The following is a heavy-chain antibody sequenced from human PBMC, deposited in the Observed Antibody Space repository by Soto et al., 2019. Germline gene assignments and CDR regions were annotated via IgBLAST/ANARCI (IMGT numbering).Heavy chain of an antibody. J-gene: IGHJ6*02. CDR2: INYDGYS. D-gene: IGHD3-10*01. V-gene: IGHV4-59*08. CDR1: GGSITNYY. CDR3: ARHGFGPLHGLVDV. Sequence: QVQLQESGPGLVKPSETLSLTCTVSGGSITNYYCSWFRQPPGKGLEWIGYINYDGYSAYNLSLKRRVPLSRDASNTQFSLMLESVTATDTAVYYCARHGFGPLHGLVDVWGPGTTVIVSS.